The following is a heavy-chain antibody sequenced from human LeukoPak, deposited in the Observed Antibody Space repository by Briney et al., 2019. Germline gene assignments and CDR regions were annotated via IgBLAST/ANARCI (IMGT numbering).Heavy chain of an antibody. CDR3: AGRPPYYDSSGYQGY. CDR1: GGSFSGYY. V-gene: IGHV4-34*01. Sequence: PSETLSLTCAVYGGSFSGYYWSWIRRPPGKGLEWIGEINHSGSTNYNPSLKSRVTISVDTSKNQFSLKLSSVTAADTAVYYCAGRPPYYDSSGYQGYWGQGTLVTVSS. CDR2: INHSGST. D-gene: IGHD3-22*01. J-gene: IGHJ4*02.